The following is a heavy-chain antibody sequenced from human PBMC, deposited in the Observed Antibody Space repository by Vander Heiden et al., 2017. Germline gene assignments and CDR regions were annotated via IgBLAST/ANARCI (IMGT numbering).Heavy chain of an antibody. V-gene: IGHV3-23*01. CDR2: ISGSGGTT. J-gene: IGHJ4*02. D-gene: IGHD2-21*01. CDR3: AKEGTGGQCYGDD. Sequence: EVQLLESGGDLVQPGGSLSISCAAAGFTFSSYDMSWVRQAPGKGLEGVAGISGSGGTTFYGDSVKGRVTASRDNSKNTLYLQMNSLRAEDTAVYYCAKEGTGGQCYGDDWGKGTMVTGSS. CDR1: GFTFSSYD.